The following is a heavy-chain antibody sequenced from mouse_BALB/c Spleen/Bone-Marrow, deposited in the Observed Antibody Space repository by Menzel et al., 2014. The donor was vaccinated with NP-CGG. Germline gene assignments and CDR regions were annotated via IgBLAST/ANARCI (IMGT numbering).Heavy chain of an antibody. Sequence: EVKLMESGGGLVKPGGSLKLSCAASGFTFXSYTMSWVRQTPEKRLEWVATISSGGGNTYYPDSVKGRFTISRDNAKNNLYLQMSSLRSEDTALYYCARPAYYYGSNYAMDYWGQGTSVTVSS. CDR3: ARPAYYYGSNYAMDY. J-gene: IGHJ4*01. CDR2: ISSGGGNT. V-gene: IGHV5-9*03. D-gene: IGHD1-1*01. CDR1: GFTFXSYT.